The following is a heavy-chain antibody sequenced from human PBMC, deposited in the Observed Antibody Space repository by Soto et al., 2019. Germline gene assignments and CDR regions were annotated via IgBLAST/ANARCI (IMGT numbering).Heavy chain of an antibody. J-gene: IGHJ4*02. Sequence: GGSLRLSCAASGFTFSSYAMSWVRQAPGKGLEWVSAISGSGGSTYYADSVKGRFTISRDNSKKTLYRQMNSLRAEDTAVYYCAKVALDGYNRYYFDYWGQGTLVTVSS. CDR2: ISGSGGST. V-gene: IGHV3-23*01. CDR3: AKVALDGYNRYYFDY. D-gene: IGHD5-12*01. CDR1: GFTFSSYA.